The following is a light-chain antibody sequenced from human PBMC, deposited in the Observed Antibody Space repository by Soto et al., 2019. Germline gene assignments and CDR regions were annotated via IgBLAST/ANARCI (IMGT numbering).Light chain of an antibody. Sequence: EIVMTQSPATLSVSPGERATLSCRASQSVSSNLAWYQQKPGQAPRLLIYGASTRATGIPARFSGSGSGTEFTLTISSLQSEDFAVYYCQQYHNWPITFGQRTRLEIK. J-gene: IGKJ5*01. CDR1: QSVSSN. CDR2: GAS. CDR3: QQYHNWPIT. V-gene: IGKV3-15*01.